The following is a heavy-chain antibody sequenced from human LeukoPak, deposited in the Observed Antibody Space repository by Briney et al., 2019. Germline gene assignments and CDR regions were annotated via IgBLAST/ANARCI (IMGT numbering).Heavy chain of an antibody. CDR1: GVTFSSYS. CDR2: ISSSSSTI. CDR3: ARDYSTVTTFFDY. D-gene: IGHD4-17*01. Sequence: PGGSLRLSCAASGVTFSSYSMNWVRQAPGKGLEWVSYISSSSSTIYYADSVKGRFTISRDNAKNSLYLQMNSLRAEDTAVYYCARDYSTVTTFFDYWGQGTLVTVSS. J-gene: IGHJ4*02. V-gene: IGHV3-48*01.